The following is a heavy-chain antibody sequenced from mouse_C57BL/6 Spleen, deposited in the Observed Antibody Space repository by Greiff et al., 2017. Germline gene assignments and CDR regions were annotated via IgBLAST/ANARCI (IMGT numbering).Heavy chain of an antibody. CDR2: IYPRGGYT. Sequence: VQLQQSGPELVRPGASVKMSCKASGYAFSSSRMHWVKQRPGQGLEWIGHIYPRGGYTNYNRKFKDKATLTADKSSSTAYMQLSSLPSADSAVXYCASDHYFAYWGQGTLLTVSS. V-gene: IGHV1-4*01. CDR1: GYAFSSSR. CDR3: ASDHYFAY. J-gene: IGHJ2*01.